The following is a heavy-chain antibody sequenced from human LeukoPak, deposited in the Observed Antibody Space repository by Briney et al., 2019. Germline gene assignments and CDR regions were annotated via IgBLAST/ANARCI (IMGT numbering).Heavy chain of an antibody. CDR2: IKQDGSEK. V-gene: IGHV3-7*03. J-gene: IGHJ3*02. CDR3: ARVSDYYGSGHAFDI. Sequence: PGGSLRLSCAASGFTFSSYWMSWVRQAPGKGLEWVANIKQDGSEKYYVDSVRGRFTISRDNAKNSLYLQMNSLRAEDTAVYYCARVSDYYGSGHAFDIWGQGTMVTVSS. D-gene: IGHD3-10*01. CDR1: GFTFSSYW.